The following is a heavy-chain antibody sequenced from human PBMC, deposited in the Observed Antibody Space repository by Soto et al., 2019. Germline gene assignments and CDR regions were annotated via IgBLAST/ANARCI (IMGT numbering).Heavy chain of an antibody. V-gene: IGHV3-30-3*01. CDR1: GFTFSSYA. CDR2: ISYDGSNK. Sequence: QVQLVESGGGVVQPGRSLRLSCAASGFTFSSYAMHWVRQAPGKGLEWVAVISYDGSNKYYADSVKGRFTISRDNSKNTLYLQMNSLRAEDTAVYYCAREPSGWYYFDYWGQGNLVTVSS. D-gene: IGHD6-19*01. J-gene: IGHJ4*02. CDR3: AREPSGWYYFDY.